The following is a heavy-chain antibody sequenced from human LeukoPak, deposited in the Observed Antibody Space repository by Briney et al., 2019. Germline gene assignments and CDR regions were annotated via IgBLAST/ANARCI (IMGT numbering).Heavy chain of an antibody. CDR2: ISDSGNSI. V-gene: IGHV3-48*04. D-gene: IGHD2-8*01. CDR1: GFTFSSYG. CDR3: ARARNGPFDY. J-gene: IGHJ4*02. Sequence: GGSLRLSCAASGFTFSSYGMHWVRQAPGKGLEWLLHISDSGNSIHYADSVKGRFTISRDNAKNSLYLQMNSLRAEDTAFYYCARARNGPFDYWGQGTLATVSS.